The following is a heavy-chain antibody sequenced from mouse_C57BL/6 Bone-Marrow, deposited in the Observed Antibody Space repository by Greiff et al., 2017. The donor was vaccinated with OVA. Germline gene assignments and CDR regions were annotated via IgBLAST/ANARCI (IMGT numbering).Heavy chain of an antibody. CDR1: GEACTSYV. D-gene: IGHD1-1*01. Sequence: VQLQQSGAELVKPGASVKLSGLGWGEACTSYVMHPVKHHPGQVPAVILIVHPNSGITNYNEKFKSKATLTVDKSSSTAYLQLSSLTSEDSAVEYCAVEIITTVVPYWYFDVWGTGTTVTVSS. CDR2: VHPNSGIT. V-gene: IGHV1-64*01. J-gene: IGHJ1*03. CDR3: AVEIITTVVPYWYFDV.